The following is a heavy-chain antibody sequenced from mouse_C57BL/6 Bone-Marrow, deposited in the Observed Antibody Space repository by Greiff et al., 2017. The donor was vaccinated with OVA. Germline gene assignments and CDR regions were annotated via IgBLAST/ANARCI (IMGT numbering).Heavy chain of an antibody. J-gene: IGHJ1*03. D-gene: IGHD1-3*01. CDR1: GFTFSSYG. CDR3: ARHKELGCYPSWYFDV. V-gene: IGHV5-6*01. CDR2: ISSGGSYT. Sequence: VQLKESGGDLVKPGGSLKLSCAASGFTFSSYGMSWVRQTPDKRLEWVATISSGGSYTYYPDSVKGRFTISRDNAKNTLYLQMSSLKSEDTAMYYCARHKELGCYPSWYFDVWGTGTTVTVSS.